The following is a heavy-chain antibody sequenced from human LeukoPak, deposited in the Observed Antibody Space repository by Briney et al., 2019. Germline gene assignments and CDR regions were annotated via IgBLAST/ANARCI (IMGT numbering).Heavy chain of an antibody. CDR1: GYSISSGYY. V-gene: IGHV4-38-2*01. D-gene: IGHD6-19*01. CDR2: IYHSGST. J-gene: IGHJ4*02. Sequence: SETLSLTCAVSGYSISSGYYWGWIRQPPGKGLEWIGSIYHSGSTYYNPSLKSRVTISVDTSKNQFSLKLSSVTAADTAVYYCARHDWVAVAGTCDYWGQGTLVTASS. CDR3: ARHDWVAVAGTCDY.